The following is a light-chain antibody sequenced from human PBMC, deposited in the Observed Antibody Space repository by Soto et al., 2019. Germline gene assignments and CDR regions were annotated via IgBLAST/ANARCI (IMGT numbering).Light chain of an antibody. J-gene: IGKJ3*01. CDR3: LNNYNDPHT. CDR2: AAS. V-gene: IGKV1-6*01. CDR1: QDIRND. Sequence: AIQMTQSPSSLSASVGDRVNITCRASQDIRNDLGWYQQKPGKAPNLLIFAASRLQVGVPSRFSGSGSGTAFTLTISRLQPEDFATYFCLNNYNDPHTFGPGTKVDI.